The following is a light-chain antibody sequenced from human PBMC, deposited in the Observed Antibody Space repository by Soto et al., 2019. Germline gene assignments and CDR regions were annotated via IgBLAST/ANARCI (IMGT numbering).Light chain of an antibody. J-gene: IGLJ2*01. CDR1: SSDVGAYNL. V-gene: IGLV2-14*01. CDR3: SSYTSTSTVL. Sequence: QSALTQPASVSGSPGQSITISCTGTSSDVGAYNLVSWYQHHPGKAPKFMMYEVSYRPSGVSNRFSGSKSGNTASLTISGLQAEDEAYYYCSSYTSTSTVLFGGGTKVTVL. CDR2: EVS.